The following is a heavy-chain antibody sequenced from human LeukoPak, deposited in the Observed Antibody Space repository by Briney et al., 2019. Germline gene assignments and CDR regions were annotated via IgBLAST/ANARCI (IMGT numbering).Heavy chain of an antibody. V-gene: IGHV1-2*02. CDR3: ASSPGPSMVTGN. Sequence: ASVKVSCKASGYTFSGHYMHWVRQAPGQGLEWMGWINPNSGGTNYAQKFQGRVTMTRDTSISTAYMELSRLRSDDTAVYYYASSPGPSMVTGNWGHGTLVTVSS. CDR2: INPNSGGT. J-gene: IGHJ4*01. D-gene: IGHD5-18*01. CDR1: GYTFSGHY.